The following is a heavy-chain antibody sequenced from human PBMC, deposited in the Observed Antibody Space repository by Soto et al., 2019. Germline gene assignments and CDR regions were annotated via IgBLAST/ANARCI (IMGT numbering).Heavy chain of an antibody. Sequence: SETLSLTCAVYGGSFSGYYCSWIRQPPGKGLEWIGEINHSGSTNYNPSLKSRVTISVDTSKNQFSLKLSSVTAADTAVYYCARGLAKYYYYGMDVWGQGTTVTVSS. V-gene: IGHV4-34*01. CDR1: GGSFSGYY. CDR2: INHSGST. D-gene: IGHD5-12*01. J-gene: IGHJ6*02. CDR3: ARGLAKYYYYGMDV.